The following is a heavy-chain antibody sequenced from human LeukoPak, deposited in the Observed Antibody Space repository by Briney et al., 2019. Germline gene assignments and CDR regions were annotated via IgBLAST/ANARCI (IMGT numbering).Heavy chain of an antibody. CDR1: GFDFNTYE. J-gene: IGHJ4*02. Sequence: GGSLRLSYAASGFDFNTYEMNWVRQAPGKGLEWVSYICGRGTTKYYVDSVKGRFTISRDNAENSLYLQMNDLRAEDTAVYYCARDLYYYGSANFVPGLPDYWGQGTLVTVSS. CDR3: ARDLYYYGSANFVPGLPDY. D-gene: IGHD3-10*01. V-gene: IGHV3-48*03. CDR2: ICGRGTTK.